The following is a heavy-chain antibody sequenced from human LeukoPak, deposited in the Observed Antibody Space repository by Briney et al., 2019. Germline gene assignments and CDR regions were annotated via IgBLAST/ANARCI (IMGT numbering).Heavy chain of an antibody. CDR2: IKQDGSEK. CDR3: ARDPRGALYYFDY. Sequence: GGSLRLSCAASGFTFSSYWMSWVRQAPGKGLEWVANIKQDGSEKYYVDSVKGRFTISRDNAKNSLYLQMNSLRAEDTAVYYCARDPRGALYYFDYWGQGTLVTVSS. CDR1: GFTFSSYW. V-gene: IGHV3-7*01. J-gene: IGHJ4*02. D-gene: IGHD1-26*01.